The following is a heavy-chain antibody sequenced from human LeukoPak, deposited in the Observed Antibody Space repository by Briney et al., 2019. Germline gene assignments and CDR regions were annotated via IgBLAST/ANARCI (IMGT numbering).Heavy chain of an antibody. Sequence: PGGSLRLSCAASGFTFSSHWMHWVRQAPGKGLVWVSRIDSHGTSTIDADSVKGRFTVSRDNAKNTLYLQMNSLRAADTAVYYCAREGRYCSSTSCYRFRYYYYMDVWGKGTTVTVSS. CDR2: IDSHGTST. CDR1: GFTFSSHW. V-gene: IGHV3-74*01. CDR3: AREGRYCSSTSCYRFRYYYYMDV. J-gene: IGHJ6*03. D-gene: IGHD2-2*01.